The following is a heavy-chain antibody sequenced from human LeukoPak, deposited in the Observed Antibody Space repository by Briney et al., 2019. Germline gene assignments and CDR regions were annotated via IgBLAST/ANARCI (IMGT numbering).Heavy chain of an antibody. CDR2: TVSRGTT. Sequence: GGSLRLSCAASGFTVSSNYMSWVRQAPGKGLEWVSSTVSRGTTQYADSVKGRFTISRDNPKKTMYLQMNSLRAEDTAVYYCATRYQSSGWYYHGMDVWGQGTTVTVSS. J-gene: IGHJ6*02. CDR3: ATRYQSSGWYYHGMDV. CDR1: GFTVSSNY. D-gene: IGHD6-19*01. V-gene: IGHV3-53*01.